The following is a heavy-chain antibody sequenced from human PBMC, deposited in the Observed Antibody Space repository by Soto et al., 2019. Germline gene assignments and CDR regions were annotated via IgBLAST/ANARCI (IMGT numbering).Heavy chain of an antibody. D-gene: IGHD3-3*01. V-gene: IGHV1-18*01. Sequence: ASVKVSCKASGYTFTSYGISWVRQAPGQGLEWMGWISAYNGNTNYAQKLQGRVTMTTDTSTSTAYMELRSLRSDDTAVYYCARTGYYDFWSGYYRSEGRLYYYMDVWGKGTTVTVSS. J-gene: IGHJ6*03. CDR2: ISAYNGNT. CDR3: ARTGYYDFWSGYYRSEGRLYYYMDV. CDR1: GYTFTSYG.